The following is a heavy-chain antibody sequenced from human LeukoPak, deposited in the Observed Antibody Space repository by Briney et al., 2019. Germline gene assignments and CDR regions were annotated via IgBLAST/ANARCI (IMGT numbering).Heavy chain of an antibody. D-gene: IGHD6-19*01. V-gene: IGHV4-34*01. Sequence: SETLSLTCAVYGGSFSGYYWSWIRQPPGKGLEWIGEINHSGSTNYNPSLKSRVTISVGTSKNQFSLKLSSVTAADTAVYYCARGDSSGWYHFDYWGQGTLVTVSS. CDR2: INHSGST. CDR3: ARGDSSGWYHFDY. CDR1: GGSFSGYY. J-gene: IGHJ4*02.